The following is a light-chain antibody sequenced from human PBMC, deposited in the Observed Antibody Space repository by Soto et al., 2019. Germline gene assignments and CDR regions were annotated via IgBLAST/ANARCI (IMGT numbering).Light chain of an antibody. CDR3: QHYISYYLWT. CDR2: GTS. CDR1: QTVSNSY. Sequence: ETVFTQSPGSLSLSLGDRATLSCRASQTVSNSYLAWYQQKPGQAPRLLIYGTSSRATGIPDRFSGSGSGTEFTLTISSLKTDDFATYYCQHYISYYLWTFGQGTKVDIK. J-gene: IGKJ1*01. V-gene: IGKV3-20*01.